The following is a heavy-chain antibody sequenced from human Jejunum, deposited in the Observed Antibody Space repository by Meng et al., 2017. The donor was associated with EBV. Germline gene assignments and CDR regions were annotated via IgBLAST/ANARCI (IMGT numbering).Heavy chain of an antibody. CDR1: GFTFSTYW. Sequence: VRLVWVVGPLVQPGGSLRISCAASGFTFSTYWMHWVRQAPGKGLVWISRINENGRTTTYADSVKGRFTISRDNTKNTLYLQMNNLRAEDTAVYFCSRDLAGPYDDWGQGTLVTVSS. J-gene: IGHJ4*02. CDR3: SRDLAGPYDD. CDR2: INENGRTT. V-gene: IGHV3-74*01.